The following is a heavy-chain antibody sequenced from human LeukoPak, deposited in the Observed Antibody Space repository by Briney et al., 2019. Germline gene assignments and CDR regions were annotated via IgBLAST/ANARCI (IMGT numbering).Heavy chain of an antibody. CDR2: IIPIFGTA. CDR3: ARSIAAAGALLVYFDY. D-gene: IGHD6-13*01. Sequence: SVTVSCKASGGTFSSYAISWVRQAPGQGLEWMGGIIPIFGTANYAQKFQGRVTITADESTSTAYMELSSLRSEDTAVYYCARSIAAAGALLVYFDYWGQGTLVTVSS. V-gene: IGHV1-69*13. J-gene: IGHJ4*02. CDR1: GGTFSSYA.